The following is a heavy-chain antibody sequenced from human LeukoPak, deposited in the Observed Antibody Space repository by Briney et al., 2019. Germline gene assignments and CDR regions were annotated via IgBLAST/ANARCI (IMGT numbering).Heavy chain of an antibody. D-gene: IGHD5-18*01. CDR3: ARGGGGYSYGYLFLFDY. CDR1: GFTFSSYW. Sequence: GGSLRLSCAASGFTFSSYWMHWVRQAPGKGLVWVSRINSDGSSTSYADSVKGRFTISRDNAKNSLYLQMNSLRAEDTAVYYCARGGGGYSYGYLFLFDYWGQGTLVTVSS. V-gene: IGHV3-74*01. CDR2: INSDGSST. J-gene: IGHJ4*02.